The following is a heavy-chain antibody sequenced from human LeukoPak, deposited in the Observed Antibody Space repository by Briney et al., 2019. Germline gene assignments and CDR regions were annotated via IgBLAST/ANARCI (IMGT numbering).Heavy chain of an antibody. V-gene: IGHV4-38-2*02. D-gene: IGHD3-10*01. CDR2: IYHSGST. J-gene: IGHJ4*02. CDR3: AREGVTTLVRGVNFGY. Sequence: SETLSLSCTVSGYSISSDYYWGWFRQPPGKGLEWIGNIYHSGSTYYNPSLKSRVTISVDMSKNQFSLKLSSVTTADTAVYYCAREGVTTLVRGVNFGYWGQGTLVTVSS. CDR1: GYSISSDYY.